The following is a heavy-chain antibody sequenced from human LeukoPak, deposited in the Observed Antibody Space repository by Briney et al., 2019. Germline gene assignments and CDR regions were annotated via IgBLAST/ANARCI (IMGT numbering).Heavy chain of an antibody. CDR3: ARVRGTALTAYPGYFDY. Sequence: ASVKVSCKASGYTFNSYGISWVRQAPGQGLEWMGWISIYTGNTKYGEKFQGRSTITRDTSTSTAYLEVRSLNSDDTAVYYCARVRGTALTAYPGYFDYWGQGTLVTVSS. J-gene: IGHJ4*02. CDR2: ISIYTGNT. D-gene: IGHD2-21*02. V-gene: IGHV1-18*04. CDR1: GYTFNSYG.